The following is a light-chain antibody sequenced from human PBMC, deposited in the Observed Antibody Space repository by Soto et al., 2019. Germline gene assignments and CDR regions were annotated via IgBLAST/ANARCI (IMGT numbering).Light chain of an antibody. Sequence: EIVLTQSPATLSLSPGARAPLSCRASQSVSNYLAWYQQKPGQAPRLLIYDASNRATAIPARFSGSGSGTDFTLTISSLEPEDFAVYCCQQRSSWPLTFGGGTKVDIK. CDR1: QSVSNY. CDR2: DAS. V-gene: IGKV3-11*01. J-gene: IGKJ4*01. CDR3: QQRSSWPLT.